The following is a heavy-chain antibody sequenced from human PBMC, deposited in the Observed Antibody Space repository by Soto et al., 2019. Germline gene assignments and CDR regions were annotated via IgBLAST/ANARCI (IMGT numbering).Heavy chain of an antibody. J-gene: IGHJ5*02. V-gene: IGHV4-59*01. CDR2: IYYSGST. CDR1: GGSISSYY. CDR3: ARVEGDWFDP. Sequence: SETLSLTCTVSGGSISSYYWSWIRQPPGKGLEWIGYIYYSGSTNYNPSLKSRVTISVDTSKNQFSLKLSSVTAAYTAVYYCARVEGDWFDPWGQGTLVTVSS.